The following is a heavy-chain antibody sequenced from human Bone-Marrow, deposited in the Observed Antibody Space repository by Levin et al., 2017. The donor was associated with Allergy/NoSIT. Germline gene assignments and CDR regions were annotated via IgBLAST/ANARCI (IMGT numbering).Heavy chain of an antibody. V-gene: IGHV3-23*01. CDR3: AREDNWNYDY. J-gene: IGHJ4*02. CDR2: MSGSGGRT. CDR1: GFTFSRYA. D-gene: IGHD1-7*01. Sequence: LGGSLRLSCAASGFTFSRYAMAWVRQAPGQGLEWVSGMSGSGGRTVYADSVKGRFTISRDNSKNIMYLQMNSLRVEDTALYYCAREDNWNYDYWGQGTLVTVSS.